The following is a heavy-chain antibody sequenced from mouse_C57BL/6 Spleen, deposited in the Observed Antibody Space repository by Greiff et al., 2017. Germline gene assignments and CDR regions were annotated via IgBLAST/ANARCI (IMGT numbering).Heavy chain of an antibody. CDR3: ARQGELAYFDY. CDR1: GFTFSDYY. CDR2: ISNGGGST. V-gene: IGHV5-12*01. Sequence: EVMLVESGGGLVQPGGSLKLSCAASGFTFSDYYMYWVRQTPDKRLEWVAYISNGGGSTYYPDTVKGRFTISRDNAKNTLYLQMSRLKSEDTAMYYCARQGELAYFDYWGQGTTLTVSS. D-gene: IGHD1-3*01. J-gene: IGHJ2*01.